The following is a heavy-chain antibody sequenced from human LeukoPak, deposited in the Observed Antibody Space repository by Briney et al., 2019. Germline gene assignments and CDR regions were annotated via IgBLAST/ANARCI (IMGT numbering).Heavy chain of an antibody. J-gene: IGHJ4*02. CDR1: GFTFSNYG. Sequence: GGSLRLSCAASGFTFSNYGMHWVRQAPGKGLEWVAFILYDGINKYYSDSVKGRFSISRDNSKNTLYLQMNSLRGEDTAVYYCAKDWEGFDYWGQGTLVTVSS. D-gene: IGHD1-26*01. V-gene: IGHV3-30*02. CDR2: ILYDGINK. CDR3: AKDWEGFDY.